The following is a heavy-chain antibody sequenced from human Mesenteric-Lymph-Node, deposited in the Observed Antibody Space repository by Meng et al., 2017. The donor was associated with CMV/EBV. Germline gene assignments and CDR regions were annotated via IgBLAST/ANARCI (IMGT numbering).Heavy chain of an antibody. D-gene: IGHD3-16*01. V-gene: IGHV1-2*02. CDR1: GYTFTGYC. CDR2: VNPNSGGT. Sequence: SFKASGYTFTGYCMHWVRQAPGQGLEWMEWVNPNSGGTNYAQKFQRRVTMTRDTSISTAYMELSRLRSDDTAVYYCARAAGGDWFDPWGQGTLVTVSS. CDR3: ARAAGGDWFDP. J-gene: IGHJ5*02.